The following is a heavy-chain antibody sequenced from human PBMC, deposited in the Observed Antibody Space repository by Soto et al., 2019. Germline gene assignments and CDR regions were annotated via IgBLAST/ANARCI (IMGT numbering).Heavy chain of an antibody. Sequence: HPGGSLRLSCAASGFSFNDHAMHWVRQAPGKGLEWVSSISWDSGIREYADSVKGRFTISRDNAKNSLYLEMSSLRADDTALYYCAKDYNNYWSGYYAHWGQGTPVTVSS. D-gene: IGHD3-3*01. J-gene: IGHJ4*02. CDR2: ISWDSGIR. CDR3: AKDYNNYWSGYYAH. CDR1: GFSFNDHA. V-gene: IGHV3-9*01.